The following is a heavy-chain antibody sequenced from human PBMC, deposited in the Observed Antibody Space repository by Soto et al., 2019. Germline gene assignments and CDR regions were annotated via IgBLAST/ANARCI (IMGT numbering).Heavy chain of an antibody. J-gene: IGHJ4*02. Sequence: SGTLSLTCTVSGGSVSSNSYFWCWIRQPPGKGLEWIGYIYYSGTTNYNSSLKSRVTILLDTSRNHFSLKLSSVTAADTAVYYCATGYSYCPNWGQGALVTVSS. CDR2: IYYSGTT. D-gene: IGHD3-16*01. CDR1: GGSVSSNSYF. CDR3: ATGYSYCPN. V-gene: IGHV4-61*03.